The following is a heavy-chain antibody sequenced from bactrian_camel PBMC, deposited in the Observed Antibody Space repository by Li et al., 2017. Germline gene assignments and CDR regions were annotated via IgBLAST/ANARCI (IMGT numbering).Heavy chain of an antibody. D-gene: IGHD4*01. Sequence: HVQLVESGGELVQPGGSLRLSCAASGYTGGRMCLAWFRRVPGKEREGVAVIDSDGLAKYADSVKGRFTISQDNNKNTLYLEMSSLKTEDTAMYYCKAECRKRAPVGYPTRAYWGQGTQVTVS. CDR3: KAECRKRAPVGYPTRAY. J-gene: IGHJ4*01. V-gene: IGHV3S53*01. CDR1: GYTGGRMC. CDR2: IDSDGLA.